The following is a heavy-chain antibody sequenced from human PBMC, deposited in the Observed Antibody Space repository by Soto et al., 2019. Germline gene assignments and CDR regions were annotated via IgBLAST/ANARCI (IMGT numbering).Heavy chain of an antibody. CDR2: ISAYNGNT. CDR1: GYTFTSYG. CDR3: ARVHCSGGSCYPDWFDP. J-gene: IGHJ5*02. V-gene: IGHV1-18*01. Sequence: QVQLVQSGAEVKKPGASVKVSCKASGYTFTSYGISWVRQAPGQGLEWMGWISAYNGNTNYAQKLQGRVTMTTDTATSTAYMDLRSLRSDDTAVYYCARVHCSGGSCYPDWFDPWGQGALVTVSS. D-gene: IGHD2-15*01.